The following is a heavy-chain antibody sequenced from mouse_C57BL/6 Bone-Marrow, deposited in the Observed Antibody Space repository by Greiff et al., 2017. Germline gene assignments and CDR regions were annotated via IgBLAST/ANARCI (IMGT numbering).Heavy chain of an antibody. Sequence: QVQLQQPGAELVRPGTSVKLSCKASGYTFTSYWMHWVKQRPGQGLEWIGVIDPSASYTNYNQKFKGKATLTVDTSSSTAYMQLSSLTSEDAAVYYCARDTGRAWFAYWGQGTLVTVSA. CDR3: ARDTGRAWFAY. CDR1: GYTFTSYW. CDR2: IDPSASYT. J-gene: IGHJ3*01. V-gene: IGHV1-59*01. D-gene: IGHD3-2*02.